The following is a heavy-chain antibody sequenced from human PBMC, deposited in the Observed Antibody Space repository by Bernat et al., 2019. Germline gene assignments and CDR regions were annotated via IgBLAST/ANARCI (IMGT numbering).Heavy chain of an antibody. V-gene: IGHV3-30-3*01. CDR3: ARGLTTVTTDGFDI. D-gene: IGHD4-17*01. J-gene: IGHJ3*02. Sequence: QVQLVESGGGVVQPGRSLRLSCAASGFAFSSYAMHWVRQAPGEGLEWVAVISYDGSKKYYTDSVKGRFTISRDNSKNTLYLQMNSLGAEDTAVYYCARGLTTVTTDGFDIWGQGTLVTVS. CDR2: ISYDGSKK. CDR1: GFAFSSYA.